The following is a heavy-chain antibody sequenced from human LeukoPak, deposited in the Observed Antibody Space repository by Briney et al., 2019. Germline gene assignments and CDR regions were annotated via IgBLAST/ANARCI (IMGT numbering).Heavy chain of an antibody. CDR1: GGPISSFY. D-gene: IGHD2-15*01. CDR2: FHYSGST. V-gene: IGHV4-59*01. J-gene: IGHJ4*02. Sequence: PSETLSLTCTVSGGPISSFYWSWIRQPPGKGLEWIGYFHYSGSTNYNPSLKSRVTISVDTSKNQIFLKLSSVTAADTAVYYCATHPPRYCTGGSCSDCWGQGTLVTVSS. CDR3: ATHPPRYCTGGSCSDC.